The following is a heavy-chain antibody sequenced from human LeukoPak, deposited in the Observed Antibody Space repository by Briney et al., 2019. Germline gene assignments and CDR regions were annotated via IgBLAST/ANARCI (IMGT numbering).Heavy chain of an antibody. CDR2: IIPIFGTA. Sequence: GASVKVSCKASGGTFISYAISWVRQAPGQGLEWMGRIIPIFGTANYAQKFQGRVTITTDESTSTAYMELSSLRSENTAVYYCARERIDCWSGYYSSGWGIQGVYWFDPWGQGTLVTVSS. CDR1: GGTFISYA. CDR3: ARERIDCWSGYYSSGWGIQGVYWFDP. D-gene: IGHD3-3*01. J-gene: IGHJ5*02. V-gene: IGHV1-69*05.